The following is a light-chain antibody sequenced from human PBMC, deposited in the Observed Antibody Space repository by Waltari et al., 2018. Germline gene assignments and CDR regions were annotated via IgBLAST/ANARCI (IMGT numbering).Light chain of an antibody. V-gene: IGKV1-39*01. CDR1: QSISTY. Sequence: DIQMTQSPSSLSASVGDRVTITCRASQSISTYLNWYQQKPGKAPKLLIYTASTLQSGVPSRFSDSGSGTDFTLTISSLQPEDFSTFYCQQTYSIPLTFGGGTNVEIK. CDR3: QQTYSIPLT. J-gene: IGKJ4*01. CDR2: TAS.